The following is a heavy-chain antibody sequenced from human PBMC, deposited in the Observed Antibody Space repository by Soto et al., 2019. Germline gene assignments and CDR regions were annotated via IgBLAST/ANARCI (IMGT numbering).Heavy chain of an antibody. CDR2: IYYSGST. CDR3: ARLSPRFAYYYYGMDV. V-gene: IGHV4-31*03. D-gene: IGHD3-16*01. J-gene: IGHJ6*02. Sequence: PSETLSLTCTVSGGSISSGGYYWSWIRQHPGKGLEWIGYIYYSGSTYYNPSLKSRVTISVDTSKNQFSLKLSSVTAADTAVYYCARLSPRFAYYYYGMDVWGQGTTVTVSS. CDR1: GGSISSGGYY.